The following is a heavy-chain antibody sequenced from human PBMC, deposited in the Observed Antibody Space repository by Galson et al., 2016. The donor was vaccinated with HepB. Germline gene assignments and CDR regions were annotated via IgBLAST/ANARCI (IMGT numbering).Heavy chain of an antibody. CDR2: ISGSGAGK. Sequence: SLRLSCAASGFTFSSYAMSWVRQAPGKGLEWVSSISGSGAGKYYAHSVKGRFTISRDNSKNTLYLQMNSLRAEDTALYYCAKSGGSYPTYFDYWGQGTLVTVSS. V-gene: IGHV3-23*01. CDR1: GFTFSSYA. D-gene: IGHD1-26*01. CDR3: AKSGGSYPTYFDY. J-gene: IGHJ4*02.